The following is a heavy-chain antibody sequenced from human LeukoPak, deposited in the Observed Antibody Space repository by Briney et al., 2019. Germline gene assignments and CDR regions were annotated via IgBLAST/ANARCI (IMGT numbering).Heavy chain of an antibody. CDR3: ARPYYYDSRIDA. J-gene: IGHJ5*02. D-gene: IGHD3-22*01. CDR2: MYYSGST. V-gene: IGHV4-30-4*01. CDR1: GVSISSGDYY. Sequence: SQTLSLTCTDSGVSISSGDYYWSWICQPPGKGLEWIGYMYYSGSTYYNPSLKSRLTISLDTSKNQFSLKLSSVTAADTAVYYCARPYYYDSRIDAWGQGTLVTVSS.